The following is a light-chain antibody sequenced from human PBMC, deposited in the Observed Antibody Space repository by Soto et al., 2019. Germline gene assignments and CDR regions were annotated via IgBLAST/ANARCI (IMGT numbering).Light chain of an antibody. Sequence: EIALTQSPGTLSLSPGESATLSCRASQSVSKNLAWYQHKPGQGPRLVIYDASDRATGIPARFSGTGSGTDFTLTIVSLEPGDFAVYYCQQRSDWPRTFGQGTRLEIK. V-gene: IGKV3-11*01. J-gene: IGKJ1*01. CDR3: QQRSDWPRT. CDR2: DAS. CDR1: QSVSKN.